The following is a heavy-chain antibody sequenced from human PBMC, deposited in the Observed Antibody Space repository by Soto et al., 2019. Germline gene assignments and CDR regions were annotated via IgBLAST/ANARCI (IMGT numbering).Heavy chain of an antibody. CDR3: ARHTPAISISDH. CDR2: IYYSGST. D-gene: IGHD2-15*01. CDR1: DGSISSGNYY. Sequence: PSETLSLTCPVSDGSISSGNYYWGWIRQPPGKGLEWIGSIYYSGSTYYNPSLKSRVTISVDTSKNQFSLKLSSVTAADTAVYYCARHTPAISISDHWGQGTLVTVSS. V-gene: IGHV4-39*01. J-gene: IGHJ4*02.